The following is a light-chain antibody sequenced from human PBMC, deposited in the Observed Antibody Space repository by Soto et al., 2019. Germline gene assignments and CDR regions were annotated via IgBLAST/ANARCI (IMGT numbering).Light chain of an antibody. J-gene: IGKJ2*01. CDR1: QSLLHSDGNTY. Sequence: DIVMTQTPLSSPVTLGQPASISCMSSQSLLHSDGNTYLNWLHQRPGHPPRLLIYTVSHRYSGVPDRFSGSGDGTDFRLKISRVEAEEVGMYYCMQATYFPPSTFVQGTKLEI. V-gene: IGKV2-24*01. CDR2: TVS. CDR3: MQATYFPPST.